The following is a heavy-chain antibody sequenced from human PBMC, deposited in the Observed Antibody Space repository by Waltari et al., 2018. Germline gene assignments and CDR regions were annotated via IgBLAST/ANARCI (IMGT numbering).Heavy chain of an antibody. V-gene: IGHV3-30*01. D-gene: IGHD1-26*01. J-gene: IGHJ6*02. CDR3: ARSGDYYYYGMDV. Sequence: QVQLVESGGGVVQPGRSLRLSCAASGFTFSSYAMHWVRQAPGKGLEWVAVISYDGSNKYYADSVKCRFTISRDNSKNTLYLQMNSLRAEDTAVYYCARSGDYYYYGMDVWGQGTTVTVSS. CDR1: GFTFSSYA. CDR2: ISYDGSNK.